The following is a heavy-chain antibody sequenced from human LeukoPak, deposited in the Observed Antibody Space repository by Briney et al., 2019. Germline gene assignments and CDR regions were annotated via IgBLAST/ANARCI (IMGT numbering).Heavy chain of an antibody. D-gene: IGHD6-6*01. V-gene: IGHV3-64*01. CDR2: ISSNGGST. CDR3: ARVGSQLVFDY. J-gene: IGHJ4*02. CDR1: GFTFSSYA. Sequence: QAGGSLRLSCAASGFTFSSYAMHWVRQAPGKGLEYVSAISSNGGSTYYANSVKGRFTISRDNSKNTLYLQMGSLRAEDMAVYYCARVGSQLVFDYWGQGTLVTVSS.